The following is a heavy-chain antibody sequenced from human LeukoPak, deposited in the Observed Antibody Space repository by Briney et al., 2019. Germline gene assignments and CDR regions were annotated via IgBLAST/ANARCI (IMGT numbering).Heavy chain of an antibody. CDR3: ARWGYCSGGSCYNWFDP. V-gene: IGHV4-4*07. CDR1: GGSISSYY. D-gene: IGHD2-15*01. Sequence: PSETLSLTCTVSGGSISSYYWSWIRQPAGKGPEWIGRIYTSGSTNYNPSLKSRVTMSVDTSKNQFSLKLSSVTAADTAVYYCARWGYCSGGSCYNWFDPWGQGTLVTVSS. J-gene: IGHJ5*02. CDR2: IYTSGST.